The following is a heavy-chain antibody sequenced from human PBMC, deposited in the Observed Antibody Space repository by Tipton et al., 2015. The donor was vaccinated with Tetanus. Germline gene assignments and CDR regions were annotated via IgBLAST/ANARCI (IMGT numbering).Heavy chain of an antibody. J-gene: IGHJ5*02. V-gene: IGHV4-59*12. CDR1: GGSISSYY. CDR3: ARPSIAAAGRREYNWFDP. CDR2: IYYSGST. Sequence: TLSLTCTVSGGSISSYYWSWIRQPPGKGLEWIGYIYYSGSTNYNPSPKSRVTISVDTSKNQFSLKLSSVTAADTAVYYCARPSIAAAGRREYNWFDPWGQGTLVTVSS. D-gene: IGHD6-13*01.